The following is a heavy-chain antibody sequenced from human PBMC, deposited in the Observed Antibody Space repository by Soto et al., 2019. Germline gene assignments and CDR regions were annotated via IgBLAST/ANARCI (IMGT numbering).Heavy chain of an antibody. J-gene: IGHJ4*02. CDR1: GGTFSSYA. Sequence: SVKVSCKASGGTFSSYAISWVRQAPGQGLERMGGIIPIFGTANYAQKFQGRVTITADESTSTAYMELSSLRSEDTAVYYFSRARIRRDRKNSGYWGKRILGTGFS. CDR3: SRARIRRDRKNSGY. V-gene: IGHV1-69*13. CDR2: IIPIFGTA. D-gene: IGHD2-15*01.